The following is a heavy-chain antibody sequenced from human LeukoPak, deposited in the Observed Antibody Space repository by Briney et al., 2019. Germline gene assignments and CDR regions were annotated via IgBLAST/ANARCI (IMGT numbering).Heavy chain of an antibody. J-gene: IGHJ4*02. CDR3: AKDIFTMVRGVVDY. D-gene: IGHD3-10*01. Sequence: GGSLRLSCAASGFTFSSYSMNWVRQAPGKGLEWVSYISSSSSTIYYADSVKGRFTISRDNAKSSLYLQMNSLRAEDTALYYCAKDIFTMVRGVVDYWGQGTLVTVSS. CDR1: GFTFSSYS. CDR2: ISSSSSTI. V-gene: IGHV3-48*01.